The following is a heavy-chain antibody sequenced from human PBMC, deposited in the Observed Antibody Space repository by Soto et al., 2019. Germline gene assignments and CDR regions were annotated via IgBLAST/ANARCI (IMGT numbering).Heavy chain of an antibody. Sequence: SETLSLTCTVSGGSISSSSYYWGWIRQPPGKGLEWIGTIYYTGSTYYNPSLKSRVTISVDTSKNQFSLKLSSVTAADTAVYICAKPLMATVTRWFDPWGQGTLVTVPQ. CDR2: IYYTGST. V-gene: IGHV4-39*01. CDR3: AKPLMATVTRWFDP. J-gene: IGHJ5*02. CDR1: GGSISSSSYY. D-gene: IGHD4-17*01.